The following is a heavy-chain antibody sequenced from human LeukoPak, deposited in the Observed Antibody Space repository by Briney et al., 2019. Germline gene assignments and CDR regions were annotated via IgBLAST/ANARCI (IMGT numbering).Heavy chain of an antibody. CDR2: IYYSGST. CDR3: ARRKNSGWSTDAFDI. CDR1: GGSISNYY. V-gene: IGHV4-59*08. D-gene: IGHD6-19*01. J-gene: IGHJ3*02. Sequence: SETLSLTCTVSGGSISNYYWSWIRQPPGKGLEWTGNIYYSGSTNYNPSLKSRVTISVDTSKNQFSLKLRAVTAADTAMYYCARRKNSGWSTDAFDIWGQGTMVTVSS.